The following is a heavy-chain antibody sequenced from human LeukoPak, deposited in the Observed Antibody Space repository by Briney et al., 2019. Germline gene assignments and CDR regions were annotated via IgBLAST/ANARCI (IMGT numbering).Heavy chain of an antibody. Sequence: SETLSLTCSVSGGSISSYYWSWIRQPAGKGLEWIGRIYTSGSTNYNPSLKSRVTMSVDTSKNQFSLKLSSVTAADTAVYYCARQSSSWYGPGVAFDIWGQGTMVTVSS. V-gene: IGHV4-4*07. J-gene: IGHJ3*02. CDR1: GGSISSYY. D-gene: IGHD6-13*01. CDR3: ARQSSSWYGPGVAFDI. CDR2: IYTSGST.